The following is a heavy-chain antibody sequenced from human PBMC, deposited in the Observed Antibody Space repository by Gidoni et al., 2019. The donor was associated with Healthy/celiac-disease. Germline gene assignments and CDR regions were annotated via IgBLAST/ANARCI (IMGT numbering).Heavy chain of an antibody. CDR2: ISSNGGGT. CDR1: SFTLSSYA. V-gene: IGHV3-64D*06. D-gene: IGHD3-10*01. Sequence: EVQLVESGGGVVQPGGCLRLSRSASSFTLSSYAMHWVRQAPGKGLEYVAAISSNGGGTNYADSVKGRFTLSRDTSKISLYLPMSSLRAEDTAVYYCLKLRRSLRYAVLLWFGEPPNWGQGPLVAVSS. CDR3: LKLRRSLRYAVLLWFGEPPN. J-gene: IGHJ4*02.